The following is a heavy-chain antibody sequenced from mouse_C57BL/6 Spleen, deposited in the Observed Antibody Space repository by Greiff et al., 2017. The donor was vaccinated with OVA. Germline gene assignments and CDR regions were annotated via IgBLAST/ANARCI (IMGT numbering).Heavy chain of an antibody. Sequence: VQLQQSGTELVKPGASVKLSCKASGYTFTSYWMHWVKQRPGQGLEWIGNINPSNGGTNYNEKFKSKATLTVDKSSSTAYMQLSSLTSEDSAVYYCARRWLLRDYAMDYWGQGTSVTVSS. CDR2: INPSNGGT. CDR3: ARRWLLRDYAMDY. V-gene: IGHV1-53*01. J-gene: IGHJ4*01. CDR1: GYTFTSYW. D-gene: IGHD2-3*01.